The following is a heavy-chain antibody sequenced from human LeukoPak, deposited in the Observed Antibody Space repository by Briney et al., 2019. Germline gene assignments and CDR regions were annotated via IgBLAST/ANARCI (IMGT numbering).Heavy chain of an antibody. Sequence: PGRSLRLSCAASGFTFSSYAMHWVRQAPGKGLEWVSSISSSSSYIYYADSVKGRFTISRDNAKNSLDLQMNSLRAEDTAVYYCARDAIFGVVVFDYWGQGTLVTVSS. CDR2: ISSSSSYI. V-gene: IGHV3-21*01. CDR3: ARDAIFGVVVFDY. CDR1: GFTFSSYA. D-gene: IGHD3-3*01. J-gene: IGHJ4*02.